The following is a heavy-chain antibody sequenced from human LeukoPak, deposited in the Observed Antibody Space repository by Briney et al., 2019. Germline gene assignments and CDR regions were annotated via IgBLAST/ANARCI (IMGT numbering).Heavy chain of an antibody. V-gene: IGHV1-8*02. CDR1: GYTFTDYD. J-gene: IGHJ3*02. D-gene: IGHD2-2*01. CDR2: MNPDSGNT. Sequence: GASVKVSCKSSGYTFTDYDINWVRQATGQGLEWMGWMNPDSGNTGYAQKFQGRVTMTRDTSTSTVYMELSSLRSEDTAVYYCASSVYQSRVVPVQNAFDIWGQGTMVTVSS. CDR3: ASSVYQSRVVPVQNAFDI.